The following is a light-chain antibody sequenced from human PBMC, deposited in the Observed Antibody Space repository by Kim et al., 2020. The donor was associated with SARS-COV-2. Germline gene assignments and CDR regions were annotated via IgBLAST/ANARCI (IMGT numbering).Light chain of an antibody. CDR1: SSDVGGYNY. Sequence: GPSITISCTGPSSDVGGYNYVSWYQQHPGKAPKLMIYDVSKRPSGVSNRFSGSKSGNTASLTISGLQAEDEADYYCSSYTSSSSRVFGGGTQLTVL. J-gene: IGLJ3*02. CDR3: SSYTSSSSRV. CDR2: DVS. V-gene: IGLV2-14*04.